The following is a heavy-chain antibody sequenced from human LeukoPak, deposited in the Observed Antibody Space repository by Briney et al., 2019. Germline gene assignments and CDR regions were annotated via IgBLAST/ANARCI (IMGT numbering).Heavy chain of an antibody. Sequence: PGGSLRLSCAASEFTFSSYTMTWVRQAPGKGLEWVSSISSSSSYIYYVASVKGRFTISRDNAKNSLYLQMNSLRAEDTAVYYCARGSKLLWFGDFDYRGQGTLVTVSS. CDR2: ISSSSSYI. CDR3: ARGSKLLWFGDFDY. D-gene: IGHD3-10*01. J-gene: IGHJ4*02. CDR1: EFTFSSYT. V-gene: IGHV3-21*04.